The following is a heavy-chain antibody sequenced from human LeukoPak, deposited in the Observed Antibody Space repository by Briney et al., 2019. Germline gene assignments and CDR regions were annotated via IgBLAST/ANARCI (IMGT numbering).Heavy chain of an antibody. D-gene: IGHD3-16*01. Sequence: SETLSLTCSVFGGSVSGYYWTWIRQPPGKGLERIGQIHYSGKADYNPSLKSRITISVDTSKNEISLRMSSMTAADTGIYYRAKFGADYDMAVWGQGTTVTVSS. CDR2: IHYSGKA. CDR3: AKFGADYDMAV. J-gene: IGHJ6*02. CDR1: GGSVSGYY. V-gene: IGHV4-59*02.